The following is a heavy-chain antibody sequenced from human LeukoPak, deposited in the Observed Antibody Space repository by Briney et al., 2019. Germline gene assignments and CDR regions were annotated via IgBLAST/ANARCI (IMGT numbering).Heavy chain of an antibody. CDR2: ISHTGSS. V-gene: IGHV4-38-2*02. CDR3: ARVYTGNSWDYYYYMDV. CDR1: GYSISNGHY. Sequence: PSETLSLTCTVSGYSISNGHYWGWIRQPPGKGLEWIGGISHTGSSYYNPSLKSRVTISVDTSKNQFSLRLSSVTAADTAVYYCARVYTGNSWDYYYYMDVWGKGTTVTVSS. D-gene: IGHD6-13*01. J-gene: IGHJ6*03.